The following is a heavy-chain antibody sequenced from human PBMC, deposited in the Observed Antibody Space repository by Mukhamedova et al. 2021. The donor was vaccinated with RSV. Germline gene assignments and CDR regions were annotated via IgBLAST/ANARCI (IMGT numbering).Heavy chain of an antibody. CDR3: ASDRDSSGYFDY. J-gene: IGHJ4*02. CDR2: ISYDGSNK. V-gene: IGHV3-30*01. D-gene: IGHD3-22*01. Sequence: VRQAPGKGLEWVAVISYDGSNKYYADSVKGRFTISRDNSKNTLYLQMNSLRAEDTAVYYCASDRDSSGYFDYWGQGTLVTVSS.